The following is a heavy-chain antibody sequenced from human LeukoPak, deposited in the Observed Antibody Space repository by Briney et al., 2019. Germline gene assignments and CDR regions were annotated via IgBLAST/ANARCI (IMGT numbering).Heavy chain of an antibody. J-gene: IGHJ4*02. CDR3: ASVKGDYDTYYFDY. D-gene: IGHD3-22*01. V-gene: IGHV3-7*01. CDR2: IRQDGSEK. CDR1: GSTFSSYW. Sequence: GGSLRLSCAASGSTFSSYWMSWVRQAPGKGLEWVANIRQDGSEKYYVDSVKGRFTISRDNAKNSLYLQMNSLRAEDTAVYYCASVKGDYDTYYFDYWGQGTLVTVSS.